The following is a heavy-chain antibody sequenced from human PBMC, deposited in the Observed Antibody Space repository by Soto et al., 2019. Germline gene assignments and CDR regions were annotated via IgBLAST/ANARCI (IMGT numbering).Heavy chain of an antibody. CDR1: GFTFSSYG. V-gene: IGHV3-30*18. CDR2: ISYDGSNK. D-gene: IGHD6-19*01. Sequence: QVQLVESGGGVVQPGRSLRLSCAASGFTFSSYGMHWIRQAPGKGLEWVAVISYDGSNKYYADSVKGRFTISRDNSKNTLYLQMNSLRAEDTAVYYCAKTAYSSGWYGSHFDYWGQGTLVTVSS. J-gene: IGHJ4*02. CDR3: AKTAYSSGWYGSHFDY.